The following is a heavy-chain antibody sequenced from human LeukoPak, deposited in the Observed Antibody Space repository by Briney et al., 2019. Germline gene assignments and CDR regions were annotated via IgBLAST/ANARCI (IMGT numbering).Heavy chain of an antibody. CDR3: ARDIGEFIAARRFDY. Sequence: PGGSLRLSCAASGFTFSSYWMNWVRQAPGKGLEWVSSISSSSSYIYYADSVKGRFTISRDNAKNSLYLQMNSLRAEDTAVYYCARDIGEFIAARRFDYWGQGTLVTVSS. CDR2: ISSSSSYI. CDR1: GFTFSSYW. J-gene: IGHJ4*02. D-gene: IGHD6-6*01. V-gene: IGHV3-21*01.